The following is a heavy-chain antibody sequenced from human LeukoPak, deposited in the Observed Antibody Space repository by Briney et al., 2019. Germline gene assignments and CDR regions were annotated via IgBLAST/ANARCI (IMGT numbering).Heavy chain of an antibody. V-gene: IGHV7-4-1*02. CDR3: ARDLGYCTNGVCHTRFDY. CDR1: GGTFSSHA. D-gene: IGHD2-8*01. Sequence: GASVKVSCKASGGTFSSHAISWVRQAPGQGLEWMGWINTNTGNPTYAQGFTGRFVFSLDTSVSTAYLQISSLKAEDTAVYYCARDLGYCTNGVCHTRFDYWGQGTLVAVSS. CDR2: INTNTGNP. J-gene: IGHJ4*02.